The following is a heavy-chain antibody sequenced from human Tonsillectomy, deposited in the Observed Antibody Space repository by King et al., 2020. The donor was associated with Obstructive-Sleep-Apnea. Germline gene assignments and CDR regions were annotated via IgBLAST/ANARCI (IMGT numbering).Heavy chain of an antibody. CDR2: IYYSASP. D-gene: IGHD2-2*01. CDR1: GDSFSSYY. V-gene: IGHV4-59*08. CDR3: ASSYCSSTSCYPGDAFDI. J-gene: IGHJ3*02. Sequence: MQLQESGPGLVKPSETLSLTCTVSGDSFSSYYWSWIRQPPGKGLEWIGYIYYSASPNYNPSLESRVTISVDTSKNQFSLKLSSVTAADTAVYYCASSYCSSTSCYPGDAFDIWGQGTMVTVSS.